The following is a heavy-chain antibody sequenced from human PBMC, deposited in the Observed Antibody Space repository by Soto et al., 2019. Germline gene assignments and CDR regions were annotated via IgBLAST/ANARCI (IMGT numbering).Heavy chain of an antibody. CDR1: GYTFTSYG. CDR2: ISAYSGNT. Sequence: ASVKVSCKASGYTFTSYGISWVRQAPGQGLEWMGWISAYSGNTNYAQKLQGRVTMTTDTSTSTAYMELRSLRSDDTAVYYCARGPYRWEPLGPFDYWGQGTLVTVSS. CDR3: ARGPYRWEPLGPFDY. D-gene: IGHD1-26*01. V-gene: IGHV1-18*01. J-gene: IGHJ4*02.